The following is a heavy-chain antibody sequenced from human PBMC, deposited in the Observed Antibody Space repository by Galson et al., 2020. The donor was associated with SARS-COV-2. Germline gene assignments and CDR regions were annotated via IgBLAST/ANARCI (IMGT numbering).Heavy chain of an antibody. CDR2: ISGSGGST. CDR3: AKGAPAAYYDYYYMDV. J-gene: IGHJ6*03. V-gene: IGHV3-23*01. Sequence: GGSLRLSCAASGFTFSSYAMSWVRQAPGKGLEWVSAISGSGGSTYYADSVKGRFTISRDNSKNTLYLQMNSLRAEDTAVYYCAKGAPAAYYDYYYMDVWGKGTTVTVSS. CDR1: GFTFSSYA. D-gene: IGHD2-2*01.